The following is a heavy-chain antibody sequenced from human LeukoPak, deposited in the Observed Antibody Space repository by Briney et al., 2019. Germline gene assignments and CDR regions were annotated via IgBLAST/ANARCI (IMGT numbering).Heavy chain of an antibody. V-gene: IGHV3-30*19. CDR2: IWYDGSNK. J-gene: IGHJ4*02. CDR1: GFTFSSYG. D-gene: IGHD2-21*01. Sequence: QPGRSLRLSCTASGFTFSSYGMHWVRQAPGKGLEWVAVIWYDGSNKYYADSVKGRFTISKDNSKNTLYLQMNSLKPEDTAVYYCAAGDTDDIAFWGQGTLVTVSS. CDR3: AAGDTDDIAF.